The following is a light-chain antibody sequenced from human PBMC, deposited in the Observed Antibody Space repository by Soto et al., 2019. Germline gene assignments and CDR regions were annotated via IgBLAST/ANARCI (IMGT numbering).Light chain of an antibody. CDR1: SSNIGADYD. J-gene: IGLJ2*01. V-gene: IGLV1-40*01. CDR2: GNF. CDR3: QSYDMYLSGSVI. Sequence: QSVLTQPPSVSGAPGQRVTISCSGSSSNIGADYDVHWYQHLPGTSPKLLIFGNFNRPSGVPDRFSGSKSGTSASLAITGLQAEDEGVYYCQSYDMYLSGSVIFGGGTKVTVL.